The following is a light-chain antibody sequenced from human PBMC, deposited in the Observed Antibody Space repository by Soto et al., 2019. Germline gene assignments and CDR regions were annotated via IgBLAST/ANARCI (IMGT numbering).Light chain of an antibody. Sequence: EIVMTQSPATLSVSPGERATLSCRASQSVVSILAWYQQKPGHGPRLLVYGASTRATGTPARFSVSGSGTEFTLTISSLQSEDFAVYYCQQYNNWPSLTFGGGTRVEIK. J-gene: IGKJ4*01. V-gene: IGKV3-15*01. CDR3: QQYNNWPSLT. CDR2: GAS. CDR1: QSVVSI.